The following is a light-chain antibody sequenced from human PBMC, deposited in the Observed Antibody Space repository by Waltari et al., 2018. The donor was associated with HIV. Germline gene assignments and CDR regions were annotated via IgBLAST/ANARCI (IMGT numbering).Light chain of an antibody. CDR3: QVWDSSSDHRGV. CDR2: DDS. CDR1: NLGSKS. V-gene: IGLV3-21*02. Sequence: SYVLTQPPSVSVAPGQTARITCGGNNLGSKSVHWYQQKPGQAHVLVVYDDSDRPSGIPERFSGSNSGNTATLTISRVEAGDEADYFCQVWDSSSDHRGVFGGGTKLTVL. J-gene: IGLJ3*02.